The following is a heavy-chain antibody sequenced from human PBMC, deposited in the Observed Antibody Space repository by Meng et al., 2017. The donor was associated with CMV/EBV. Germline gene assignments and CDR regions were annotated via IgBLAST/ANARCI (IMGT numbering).Heavy chain of an antibody. D-gene: IGHD3-22*01. Sequence: QSQLQQWGAGLLRPSETLSLTGAVYGGSFSGYYWSWIRQPPGKGLEWIGEINHSGSTNYNPSLKSRVTISVDTSKNQFSLKLSSVTAADTAVYYCARVWDSGWDYWGQGTLVTVSS. J-gene: IGHJ4*02. V-gene: IGHV4-34*01. CDR2: INHSGST. CDR1: GGSFSGYY. CDR3: ARVWDSGWDY.